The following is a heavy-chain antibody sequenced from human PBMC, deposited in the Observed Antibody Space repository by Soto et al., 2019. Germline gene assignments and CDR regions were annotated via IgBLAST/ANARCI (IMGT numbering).Heavy chain of an antibody. D-gene: IGHD4-4*01. J-gene: IGHJ6*03. Sequence: PSETLSLTCAVYGGSFSGYYWSWIRQPPGKGLEWIGEINHSGSTNYNPSLKSRVTIPVDTSKNQFSLKLSSVTAADTAVYYCARGLSVTTGYYYMDVWGKGTTVTVSS. V-gene: IGHV4-34*01. CDR2: INHSGST. CDR3: ARGLSVTTGYYYMDV. CDR1: GGSFSGYY.